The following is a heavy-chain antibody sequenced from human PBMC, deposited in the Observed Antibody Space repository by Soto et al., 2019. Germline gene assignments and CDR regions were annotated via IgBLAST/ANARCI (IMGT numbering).Heavy chain of an antibody. CDR3: ARGLVDTAMVPIHWFDP. CDR1: GGSISSYY. CDR2: IYYSGST. J-gene: IGHJ5*02. V-gene: IGHV4-59*01. D-gene: IGHD5-18*01. Sequence: PSETLSLTCTVSGGSISSYYWSWIRQPPGKGLEWIGYIYYSGSTNYNPSLKSRVTISVDTSKNQFSLKLSSVTAADTAVYYCARGLVDTAMVPIHWFDPWGQGTLVTVSS.